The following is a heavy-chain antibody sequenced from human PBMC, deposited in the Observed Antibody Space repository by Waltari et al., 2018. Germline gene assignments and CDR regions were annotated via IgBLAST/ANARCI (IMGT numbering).Heavy chain of an antibody. J-gene: IGHJ4*02. Sequence: VQLVESGGGLVQPGGSLRISCAPVGFTFSSYSILWVRQAPGQGREWMGRIIPIFGTANYAQKFQGRFTITADKSTSTAYMELSSLRSEDTAVYYCASIWFRAGGCWGQGTLVTVSS. D-gene: IGHD3-10*01. CDR1: GFTFSSYS. CDR3: ASIWFRAGGC. V-gene: IGHV1-69*06. CDR2: IIPIFGTA.